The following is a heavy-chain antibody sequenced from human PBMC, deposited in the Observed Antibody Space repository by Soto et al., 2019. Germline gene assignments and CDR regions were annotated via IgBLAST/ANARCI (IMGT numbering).Heavy chain of an antibody. V-gene: IGHV3-73*01. CDR1: GFTFSGSA. Sequence: LRLSCAASGFTFSGSAMHWVRQASGKGLEWVGRIRSKANSYATAYAASVKGRFTISRDDSKNTAYLQMNSLKTEDTAVYYCTSGGYSYGSGLDYWGQGTLVTVSS. D-gene: IGHD5-18*01. CDR2: IRSKANSYAT. J-gene: IGHJ4*02. CDR3: TSGGYSYGSGLDY.